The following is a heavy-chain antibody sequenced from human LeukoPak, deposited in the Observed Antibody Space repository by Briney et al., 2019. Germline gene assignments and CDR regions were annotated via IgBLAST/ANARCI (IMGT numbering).Heavy chain of an antibody. CDR1: GYTFSSNG. D-gene: IGHD3-22*01. CDR3: ARGSGSDYGSSGYYLD. V-gene: IGHV1-18*01. CDR2: ISPYNGDA. J-gene: IGHJ4*02. Sequence: ASVRVSCKTSGYTFSSNGVNWVRQAPGQGLEWMGYISPYNGDADYAQKFQGRVTMTTDTSTSTAHMELRGLRSDDTAVYYCARGSGSDYGSSGYYLDWGQGTLVTVSS.